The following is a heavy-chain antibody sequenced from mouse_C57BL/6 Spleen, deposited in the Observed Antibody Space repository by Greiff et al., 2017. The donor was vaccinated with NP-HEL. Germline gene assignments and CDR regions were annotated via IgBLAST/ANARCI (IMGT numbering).Heavy chain of an antibody. CDR2: ISGGGGNT. Sequence: EVKLMESGGGLVKPGGSLKLSCAASGFTFSSYTMSWVRQTPEKRLEWVATISGGGGNTYYPDSVKGRFTISRDNAKNTLYLQMSSLRSEDTALYYCERGVYYHGSSAFAYWGQGTLVTVSA. V-gene: IGHV5-9*01. CDR3: ERGVYYHGSSAFAY. D-gene: IGHD1-1*01. J-gene: IGHJ3*01. CDR1: GFTFSSYT.